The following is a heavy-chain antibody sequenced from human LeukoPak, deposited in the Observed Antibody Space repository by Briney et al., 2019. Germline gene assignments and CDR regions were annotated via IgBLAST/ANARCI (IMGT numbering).Heavy chain of an antibody. Sequence: PSETLSLTCTVSGGSINGYYWTWIRQPPGRGLDWIGYIRSSGSTNYHPSLKSRVTLSVDTSKNQFSLKLSSVTAADTAVYYCARDQDGYNSLDYWGQGTLVTVSS. V-gene: IGHV4-59*01. CDR3: ARDQDGYNSLDY. CDR2: IRSSGST. CDR1: GGSINGYY. D-gene: IGHD5-24*01. J-gene: IGHJ4*02.